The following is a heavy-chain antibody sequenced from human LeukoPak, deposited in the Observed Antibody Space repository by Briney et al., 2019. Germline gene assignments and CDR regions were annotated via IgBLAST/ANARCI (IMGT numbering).Heavy chain of an antibody. J-gene: IGHJ6*03. CDR1: GFTVSSNY. CDR2: VNYSGST. CDR3: ARVGDLFRAHRVRGLSPDFYYMDV. D-gene: IGHD3-10*01. V-gene: IGHV4-34*01. Sequence: GSLRLSCAASGFTVSSNYMSWIRQPPGKGLEWIGEVNYSGSTNYNPSLKSRVIISVDTSKNQFSLKLSSVTAADTGVYYCARVGDLFRAHRVRGLSPDFYYMDVWGKGTTVTVSS.